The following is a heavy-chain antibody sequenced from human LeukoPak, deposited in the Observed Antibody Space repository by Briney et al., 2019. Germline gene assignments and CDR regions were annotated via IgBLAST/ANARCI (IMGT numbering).Heavy chain of an antibody. D-gene: IGHD2-2*01. V-gene: IGHV3-21*01. CDR3: ARVGPGRSSTSCYD. Sequence: PGGSLRLSCAASGFTFSSYWMHWVRQAPGKGLVWVSSISSSSSYIYYADSVKGRFTISRDNAKNSLYLQMNSLRAEDTAVYYCARVGPGRSSTSCYDWGQGTLVTVSS. J-gene: IGHJ4*02. CDR2: ISSSSSYI. CDR1: GFTFSSYW.